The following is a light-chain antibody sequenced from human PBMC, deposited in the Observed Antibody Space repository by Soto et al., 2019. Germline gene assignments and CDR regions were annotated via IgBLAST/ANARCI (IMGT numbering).Light chain of an antibody. J-gene: IGLJ1*01. V-gene: IGLV2-14*01. CDR3: SSYTSGSSHYV. CDR1: SSYVGAYYS. CDR2: GVT. Sequence: QSVLTQPASVSGSPGQSITISCTGTSSYVGAYYSVSWYQHHPGKAPKLIIYGVTNRPSGVSNRFSGSKSGNTASLTISGLQAEDEADYHCSSYTSGSSHYVFGTGTKLTVL.